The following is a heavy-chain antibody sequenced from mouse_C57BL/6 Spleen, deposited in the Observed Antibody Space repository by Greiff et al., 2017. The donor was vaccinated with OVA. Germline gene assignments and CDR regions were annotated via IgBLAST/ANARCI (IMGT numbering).Heavy chain of an antibody. V-gene: IGHV1-26*01. J-gene: IGHJ3*01. CDR3: ATAYYGSSLWFAY. Sequence: VQLQQSGPELVKPGASVKISCKASGYTFTDYYMNWVKQSHGKSLEWIGDINPNNGGTSYNQKFKGKATLTVDKSSSTAYMELRSLTSEDSAVYYCATAYYGSSLWFAYWGQGTLVTVSA. CDR1: GYTFTDYY. CDR2: INPNNGGT. D-gene: IGHD1-1*01.